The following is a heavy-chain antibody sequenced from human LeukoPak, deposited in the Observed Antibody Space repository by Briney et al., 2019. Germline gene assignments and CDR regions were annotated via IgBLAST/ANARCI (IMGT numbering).Heavy chain of an antibody. V-gene: IGHV6-1*01. Sequence: SQTLSLTCAISGDSVSSNSAAWNWIRQSPSRGLEWLGRTYYRSKWYNDYAVSVKSRITINPDTSKNQFSLQLNSVTPEDTAVYYCARDRAHTINWNYVIDYWGQGTLVTVSS. D-gene: IGHD1-7*01. CDR3: ARDRAHTINWNYVIDY. J-gene: IGHJ4*02. CDR1: GDSVSSNSAA. CDR2: TYYRSKWYN.